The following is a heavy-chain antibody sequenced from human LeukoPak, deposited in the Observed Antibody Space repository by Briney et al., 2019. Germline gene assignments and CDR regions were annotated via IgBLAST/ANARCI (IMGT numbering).Heavy chain of an antibody. CDR3: AASSFAGHLAAAALGGAFDI. V-gene: IGHV1-69*13. CDR1: GYTFTSYA. Sequence: SVKVSCKASGYTFTSYAISWVRQAPGQGLEWMGGIIPIFGTASYAQKFQGRVTITADESTSTAYMELSSLGSEDTAVYYCAASSFAGHLAAAALGGAFDIWGQGTMVTVPS. J-gene: IGHJ3*02. CDR2: IIPIFGTA. D-gene: IGHD6-13*01.